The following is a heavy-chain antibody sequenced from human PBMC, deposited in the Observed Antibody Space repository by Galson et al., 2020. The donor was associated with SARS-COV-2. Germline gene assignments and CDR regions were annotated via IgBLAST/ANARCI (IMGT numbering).Heavy chain of an antibody. CDR2: IYYSGST. Sequence: SETLSLTCTVSGGSISSGGYYWSWIRQHPGKGLEWIGYIYYSGSTYYNPSLKSRVTISVDTSKNQFSLKLSSVTAADTAVYYCARDKGIAVSGYYFYYGMDVWCQGTTVTVSS. J-gene: IGHJ6*02. CDR1: GGSISSGGYY. D-gene: IGHD6-19*01. CDR3: ARDKGIAVSGYYFYYGMDV. V-gene: IGHV4-31*03.